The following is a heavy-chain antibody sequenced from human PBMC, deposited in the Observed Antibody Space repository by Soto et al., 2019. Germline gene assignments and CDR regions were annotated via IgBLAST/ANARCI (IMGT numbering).Heavy chain of an antibody. Sequence: QVPLVESGGGLLKPGGSLRLSCAASGFTFNDYYMSWFRQAPGKGLEWLSYISSSSDYTNYAVSVKGRFNIARDNAKNSLHLQMNRLGAEDTAVYYWAREEYDDGSGYYSYWGQGTLVSVSS. V-gene: IGHV3-11*05. CDR3: AREEYDDGSGYYSY. CDR1: GFTFNDYY. J-gene: IGHJ4*02. CDR2: ISSSSDYT. D-gene: IGHD3-22*01.